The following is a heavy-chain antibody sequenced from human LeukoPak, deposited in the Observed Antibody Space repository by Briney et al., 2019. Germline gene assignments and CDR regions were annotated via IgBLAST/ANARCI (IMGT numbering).Heavy chain of an antibody. D-gene: IGHD2-2*01. CDR1: GGPISRGTYY. J-gene: IGHJ6*03. Sequence: PSQTLSLTCTVSGGPISRGTYYWSWIRQTAEKGLEWIGRIYATPHTKHNPSLKGDVTISLDTSKNQFSLILTSVTAADTAVYYCARAGDVVVVPPTAYLPPRYYMDVWGKGTSVTVSS. CDR3: ARAGDVVVVPPTAYLPPRYYMDV. CDR2: IYATPHT. V-gene: IGHV4-61*02.